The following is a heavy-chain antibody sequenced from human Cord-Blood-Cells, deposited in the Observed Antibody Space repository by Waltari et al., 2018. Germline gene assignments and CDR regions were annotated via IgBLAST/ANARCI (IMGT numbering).Heavy chain of an antibody. Sequence: QVQLVQSGAEVKKPGSSVKVSCKASGGTFSSYAISWVRQAPGQGLEWMGGIIPSVGTANYAQKFQGRVTITAYESTSTAYMELSSLRSEDTAVYYCARGKSGYSYGAFDIWGQGTMVTVSS. V-gene: IGHV1-69*12. CDR1: GGTFSSYA. CDR3: ARGKSGYSYGAFDI. D-gene: IGHD5-18*01. CDR2: IIPSVGTA. J-gene: IGHJ3*02.